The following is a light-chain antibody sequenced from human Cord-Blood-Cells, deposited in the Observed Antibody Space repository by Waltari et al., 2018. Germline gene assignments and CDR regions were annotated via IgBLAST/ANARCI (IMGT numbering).Light chain of an antibody. Sequence: EIVLTQSPGTLPLSPGERATLSCRASQSVSSSYLAWYQQKPGQAPRLLIYGASSRATGIPDRFSGSGSGTDFTLTISRLEPEDFAVYYCQQYGSSPPAWTFGQGTKVEIK. V-gene: IGKV3-20*01. CDR3: QQYGSSPPAWT. J-gene: IGKJ1*01. CDR2: GAS. CDR1: QSVSSSY.